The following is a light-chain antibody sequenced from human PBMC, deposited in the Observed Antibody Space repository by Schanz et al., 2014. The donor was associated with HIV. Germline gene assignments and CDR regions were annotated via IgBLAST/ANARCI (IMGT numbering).Light chain of an antibody. CDR1: HSVSSN. Sequence: EIVLTQSPATLSVSPGGRATLSCRASHSVSSNLAWYQQRPGQSPRLVIYDASTRAPGIPARFSGSGSGTEFTLPISGLQSEDFALYYCQQYSDWPPSTFGQGTKVEIK. V-gene: IGKV3-15*01. J-gene: IGKJ2*01. CDR3: QQYSDWPPST. CDR2: DAS.